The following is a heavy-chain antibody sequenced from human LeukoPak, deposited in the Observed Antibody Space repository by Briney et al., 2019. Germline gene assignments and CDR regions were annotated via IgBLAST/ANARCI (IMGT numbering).Heavy chain of an antibody. J-gene: IGHJ3*02. Sequence: GGSLRLSCAASGFSFSTYWMSWVRQAPGKGLQWVANIKQDGSEKNYVDSVKGRFTISRDNAKNSLYLQMNSLRAEDTAVYYCARDKYYDSSGEAFDIWGQGTMVTVSS. CDR2: IKQDGSEK. CDR3: ARDKYYDSSGEAFDI. D-gene: IGHD3-22*01. V-gene: IGHV3-7*03. CDR1: GFSFSTYW.